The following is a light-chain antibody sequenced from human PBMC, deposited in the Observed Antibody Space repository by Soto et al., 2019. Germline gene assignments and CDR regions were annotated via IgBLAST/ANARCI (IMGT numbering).Light chain of an antibody. CDR2: GAS. CDR1: QIVTTTY. CDR3: QQYDSSPYS. J-gene: IGKJ2*03. V-gene: IGKV3-20*01. Sequence: EIVLTQSPGTLSLSPGERATLSCRASQIVTTTYLAWYQQKPGRAPRLLIYGASNRATGIPDRFGGNGSGRDFTLTISRLEPEDFAVYYCQQYDSSPYSFGQGTKLEIK.